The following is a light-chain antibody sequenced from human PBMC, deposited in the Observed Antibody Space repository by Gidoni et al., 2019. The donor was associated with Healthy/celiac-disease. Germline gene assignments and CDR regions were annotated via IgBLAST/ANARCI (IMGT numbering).Light chain of an antibody. CDR2: PLS. V-gene: IGKV2-40*01. J-gene: IGKJ2*01. CDR3: MQRIEFPYT. CDR1: QRLLDRDDGNTY. Sequence: EIVRTQTTLSLHVTPGAPASISCRSSQRLLDRDDGNTYLDWYLQKPGQSPQLLIYPLSYRASGVPDRFSGSGSGTDFTLKISRVEADDVGVYYCMQRIEFPYTFGQGTKLEIK.